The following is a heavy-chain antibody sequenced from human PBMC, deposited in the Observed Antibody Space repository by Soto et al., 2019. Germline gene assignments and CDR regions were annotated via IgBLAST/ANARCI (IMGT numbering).Heavy chain of an antibody. CDR2: SNPNSAGT. V-gene: IGHV1-2*02. CDR1: GYTFIAYH. CDR3: AKDHGSGWYEDFDD. D-gene: IGHD6-19*01. Sequence: QVQLVQSGAEARKPGASVKVSCKASGYTFIAYHIHCVRQAPGQGLEWMGWSNPNSAGTNYAQEFQDSVTMTRATSISTAYMELSRLAAADTALYYCAKDHGSGWYEDFDDWGQGTLVTVSP. J-gene: IGHJ4*02.